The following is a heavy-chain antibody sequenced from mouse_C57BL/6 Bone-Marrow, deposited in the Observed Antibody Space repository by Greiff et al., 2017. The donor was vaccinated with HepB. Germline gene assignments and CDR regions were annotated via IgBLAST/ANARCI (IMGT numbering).Heavy chain of an antibody. J-gene: IGHJ1*03. D-gene: IGHD1-1*01. Sequence: EVQLVESGEGLVKPGGSLKLSCAASGFTFSSYAMSWVRQTPEKRLEWVAYISSGGDYIYYADTVKGRFTISRDNARNTLYLQMSSLKSEDTAMYYCTREGYYFFWYFDVWGTGTTVTVSS. V-gene: IGHV5-9-1*02. CDR3: TREGYYFFWYFDV. CDR1: GFTFSSYA. CDR2: ISSGGDYI.